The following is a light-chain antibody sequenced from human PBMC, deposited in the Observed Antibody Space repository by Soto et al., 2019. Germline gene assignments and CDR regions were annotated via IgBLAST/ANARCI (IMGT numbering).Light chain of an antibody. Sequence: MTQSPATLSVSPGEGATLSCRASQSVSSKLAWYQQKPGKVPKLLIYAASTLQSGVPSRFSGSGSGTDFTLTISSLQPEDVATYYCQKYNSAPRTFGQGTKVDIK. J-gene: IGKJ1*01. CDR3: QKYNSAPRT. CDR1: QSVSSK. CDR2: AAS. V-gene: IGKV1-27*01.